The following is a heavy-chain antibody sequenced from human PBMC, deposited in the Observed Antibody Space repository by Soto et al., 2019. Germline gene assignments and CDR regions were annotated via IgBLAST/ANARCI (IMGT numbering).Heavy chain of an antibody. V-gene: IGHV1-69*12. D-gene: IGHD2-21*02. J-gene: IGHJ2*01. Sequence: QVQLVQSGAEVKKPGSSVKVSCKASGGTFSSYAISWVRQAPGQGLEWMGGIIPIFGTANYAQKFQGRVTITADESTSTAYMELSSLRSEDTAVYYCAREHIVVVTAILVNPNHNLGYFDLWGRGTLVTVSS. CDR3: AREHIVVVTAILVNPNHNLGYFDL. CDR2: IIPIFGTA. CDR1: GGTFSSYA.